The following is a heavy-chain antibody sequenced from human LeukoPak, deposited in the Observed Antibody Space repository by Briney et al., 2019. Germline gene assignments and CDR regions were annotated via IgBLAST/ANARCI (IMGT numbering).Heavy chain of an antibody. Sequence: GGSLRLSCAASGLTFSSYAMHWVRQAPGKGLEWVAVISYDGSNKYYADSVKGRFTISRDNSKNTLYLQMNSLRAEDTAVYYCARDLRCSGGSCYSGPPYGMDVWGQGTTVTVSS. CDR1: GLTFSSYA. CDR3: ARDLRCSGGSCYSGPPYGMDV. CDR2: ISYDGSNK. J-gene: IGHJ6*02. V-gene: IGHV3-30-3*01. D-gene: IGHD2-15*01.